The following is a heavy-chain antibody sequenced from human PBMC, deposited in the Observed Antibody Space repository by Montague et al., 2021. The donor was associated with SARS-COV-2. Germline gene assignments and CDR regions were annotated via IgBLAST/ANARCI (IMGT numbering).Heavy chain of an antibody. V-gene: IGHV3-23*01. CDR3: AKDLSLLWFGELPPLGHYYGMDV. CDR1: GFTFSSYS. CDR2: ISGSGGST. D-gene: IGHD3-10*01. Sequence: SLRLSCAASGFTFSSYSMSWVRQAPGKGLEWVSAISGSGGSTYYADSVKGRFTISRDNSKNTLYLQMNSLRAEDTAVYYCAKDLSLLWFGELPPLGHYYGMDVWGQGTTVTVSS. J-gene: IGHJ6*02.